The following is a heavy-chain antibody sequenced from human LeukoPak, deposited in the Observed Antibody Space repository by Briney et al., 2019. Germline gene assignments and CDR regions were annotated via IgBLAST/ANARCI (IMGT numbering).Heavy chain of an antibody. D-gene: IGHD3-10*01. CDR3: TTELLWFGELLYLSY. Sequence: GGSLRLSCAASEFTFSNAWMSWVRQAPGKGLEWVGRIKSKTDGGTTDYAAPVKGRFTISRDDSKNTLYLQMNSLKTEDTAVYYCTTELLWFGELLYLSYWGQGTLVTVSS. J-gene: IGHJ4*02. CDR1: EFTFSNAW. V-gene: IGHV3-15*01. CDR2: IKSKTDGGTT.